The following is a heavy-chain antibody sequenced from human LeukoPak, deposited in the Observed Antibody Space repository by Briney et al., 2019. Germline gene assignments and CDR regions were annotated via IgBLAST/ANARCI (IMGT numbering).Heavy chain of an antibody. Sequence: KASKPLPLTCIVPGGSISIYNGTWIRKPQGKGLEGIGYIYYSGSTNYNPSLKSRVTISVDTSKNQFSLKLSSVTAADTAVYYCARVMEQWLVPVPYFDYWGQGTLVTVSS. CDR3: ARVMEQWLVPVPYFDY. CDR2: IYYSGST. V-gene: IGHV4-59*01. D-gene: IGHD6-19*01. J-gene: IGHJ4*02. CDR1: GGSISIYN.